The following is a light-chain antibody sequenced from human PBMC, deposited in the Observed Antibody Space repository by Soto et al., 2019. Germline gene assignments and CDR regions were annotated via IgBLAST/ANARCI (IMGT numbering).Light chain of an antibody. CDR2: DAS. CDR3: QQCATSPLT. Sequence: EMVLTQSPGTLSLSPGERATLSCRASQTVIKAYLAWYQQKPGQPPRLLIDDASERATGIPDRFSVSGSGTDFTLTICGLEPEDVAVYYCQQCATSPLTFGQGTKVEI. J-gene: IGKJ1*01. V-gene: IGKV3-20*01. CDR1: QTVIKAY.